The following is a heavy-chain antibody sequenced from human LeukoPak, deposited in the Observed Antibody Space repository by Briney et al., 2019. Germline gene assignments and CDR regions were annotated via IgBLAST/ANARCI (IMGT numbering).Heavy chain of an antibody. V-gene: IGHV1-3*01. J-gene: IGHJ5*02. CDR3: ARVSGWAYNWFDP. CDR1: GYTFTSYA. Sequence: ASVKVSCKASGYTFTSYAMHWVRQAPGQRLEWMGWINAGNGNTKYSQKFQGRVTITRDTSASTAYMELSSLRSEDTAVYYCARVSGWAYNWFDPWGQGTLVTVSS. CDR2: INAGNGNT. D-gene: IGHD6-19*01.